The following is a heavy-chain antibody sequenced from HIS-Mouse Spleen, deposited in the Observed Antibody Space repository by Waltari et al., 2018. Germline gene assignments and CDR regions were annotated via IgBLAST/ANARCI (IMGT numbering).Heavy chain of an antibody. CDR1: GYPFTRHS. V-gene: IGHV1-2*02. CDR3: ARRAALGVYYFDY. CDR2: INPNSGGT. Sequence: QVQLVQSGAEVKKPGASVKVSCKASGYPFTRHSIHWVRQAPGQGLEWMGWINPNSGGTNYAQKFQGRVTMTRDTSISTAYMELSRLRSDDTAVYYCARRAALGVYYFDYWGQGTLVTVSS. D-gene: IGHD2-15*01. J-gene: IGHJ4*02.